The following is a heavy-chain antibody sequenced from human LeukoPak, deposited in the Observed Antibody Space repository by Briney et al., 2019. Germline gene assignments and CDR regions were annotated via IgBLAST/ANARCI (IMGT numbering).Heavy chain of an antibody. Sequence: GGSLRLSCAASGFTFSSYGMHWVRQAPGKGLEWVAVIWYDGSNKYYADSVKGRFIISRDNSKTTLYLQMNSLRAEDTAVYYCAKQWFGEQRAYWGQGTLVTVSS. CDR2: IWYDGSNK. D-gene: IGHD3-10*01. J-gene: IGHJ4*02. CDR1: GFTFSSYG. CDR3: AKQWFGEQRAY. V-gene: IGHV3-33*06.